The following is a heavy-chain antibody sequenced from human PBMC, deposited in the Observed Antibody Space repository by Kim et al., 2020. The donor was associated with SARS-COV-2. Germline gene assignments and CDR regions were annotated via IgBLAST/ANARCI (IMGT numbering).Heavy chain of an antibody. D-gene: IGHD3-3*01. CDR2: ISYDGSNK. J-gene: IGHJ4*02. CDR1: GFTFSSYG. CDR3: AKDLRDYDFWSGYSHPYYFDY. V-gene: IGHV3-30*18. Sequence: LSLTCAASGFTFSSYGMHWVRQAPGKGLEWVAVISYDGSNKYYADSVKGRFTISRDNSKNTLYLQMNSLRAEDTAVYYCAKDLRDYDFWSGYSHPYYFDYWGQGTLVTVSS.